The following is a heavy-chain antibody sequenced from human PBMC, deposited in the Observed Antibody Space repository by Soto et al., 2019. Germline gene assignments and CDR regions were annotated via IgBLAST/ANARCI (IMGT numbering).Heavy chain of an antibody. CDR2: IIPIFGTA. V-gene: IGHV1-69*01. Sequence: QVQLVKSGAELKKPGSSVKVSCKASGGTFSSYAISWVRQAPGQGLEWMGGIIPIFGTANYAQKFQGRVTITADEYTSTAYMEPSSLRAEDTAVYYCARRARGYRYGYFYYGMDVCGQGTTVTVSS. J-gene: IGHJ6*01. CDR1: GGTFSSYA. D-gene: IGHD5-18*01. CDR3: ARRARGYRYGYFYYGMDV.